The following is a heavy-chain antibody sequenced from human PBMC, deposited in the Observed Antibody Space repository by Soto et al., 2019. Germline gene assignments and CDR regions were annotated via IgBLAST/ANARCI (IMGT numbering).Heavy chain of an antibody. CDR2: ISGSGGST. CDR3: AKAIESANCDY. CDR1: GFTFGSYA. V-gene: IGHV3-23*01. J-gene: IGHJ4*02. Sequence: EVQLLESGGGLVQPGGSLRLSCAASGFTFGSYAMSWVRQAPGKGLGWVSTISGSGGSTYYADSVKGRFTISRDNSKNTLYLQMNSLRAEDTAVYYCAKAIESANCDYWGQGTLVTVSS.